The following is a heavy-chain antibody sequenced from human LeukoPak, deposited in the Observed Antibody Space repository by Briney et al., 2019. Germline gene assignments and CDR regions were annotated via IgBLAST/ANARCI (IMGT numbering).Heavy chain of an antibody. D-gene: IGHD4-11*01. V-gene: IGHV4-59*01. CDR3: ARYSEISDTRWFDP. CDR2: IHYSGGT. Sequence: SETLSLTCTVSGGSISPYFWSWIRQPPGKGLEWIGWIHYSGGTSYNPSLKSRVIISADTSKNQSSLKVTSVTAADTATYYCARYSEISDTRWFDPWGQGTLVTVSS. CDR1: GGSISPYF. J-gene: IGHJ5*02.